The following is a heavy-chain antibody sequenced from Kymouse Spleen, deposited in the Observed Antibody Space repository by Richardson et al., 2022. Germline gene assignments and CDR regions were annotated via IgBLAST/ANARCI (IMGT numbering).Heavy chain of an antibody. Sequence: QVQLQQWGAGLLKPSETLSLTCAVYGGSFSGYYWSWIRQPPGKGLEWIGEINHSGSTNYNPSLKSRVTISVDTSKNQFSLKLSSVTAADTAVYYCARAPGYCTNGVCFNWFDPWGQGTLVTVSS. CDR2: INHSGST. J-gene: IGHJ5*02. CDR1: GGSFSGYY. CDR3: ARAPGYCTNGVCFNWFDP. V-gene: IGHV4-34*01. D-gene: IGHD2-8*01.